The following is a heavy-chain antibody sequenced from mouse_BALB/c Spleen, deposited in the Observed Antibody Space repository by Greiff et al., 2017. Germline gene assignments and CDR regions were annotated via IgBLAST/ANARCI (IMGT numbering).Heavy chain of an antibody. CDR3: ARKITTAVRGGYFDY. D-gene: IGHD1-1*01. CDR2: ISSGGSYT. Sequence: EVMLVESGGDLVKPGGSLKLSCAASGFTFSSYGMSWVRQTPDKRLEWVATISSGGSYTYYPDSVKGRFTISRDNAKNTLYLQMSSLKSEDTAMYYCARKITTAVRGGYFDYWGQGTTLTVSS. V-gene: IGHV5-6*01. J-gene: IGHJ2*01. CDR1: GFTFSSYG.